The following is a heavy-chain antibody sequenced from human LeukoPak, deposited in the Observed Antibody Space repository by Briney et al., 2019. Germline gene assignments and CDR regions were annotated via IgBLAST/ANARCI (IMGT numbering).Heavy chain of an antibody. V-gene: IGHV3-33*01. Sequence: GGSLRLSCAASGFTFSSYGMHWVRQAPGKGLEWVAVRWYDGSNKYYADSVKGRFTISRDNSKNTLYVQMNSLRAEDTAVYYCAREGSIVGEFFDYWGQGTLVTVSS. CDR1: GFTFSSYG. CDR3: AREGSIVGEFFDY. CDR2: RWYDGSNK. D-gene: IGHD1-26*01. J-gene: IGHJ4*02.